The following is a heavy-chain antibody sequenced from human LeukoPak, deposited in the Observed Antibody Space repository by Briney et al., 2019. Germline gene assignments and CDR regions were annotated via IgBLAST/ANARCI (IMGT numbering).Heavy chain of an antibody. Sequence: PSETLSLTCTVSGGSISSYYWSWIRQPAGKGLEWIGYVYYGGSTNYNPSLKSRVSMSVDTSKNQFSLTLTSVTVADTAFYYCARGGIRGYSAFDNLDFWGLGTHVTVFS. CDR1: GGSISSYY. CDR3: ARGGIRGYSAFDNLDF. J-gene: IGHJ4*02. V-gene: IGHV4-59*01. D-gene: IGHD5-12*01. CDR2: VYYGGST.